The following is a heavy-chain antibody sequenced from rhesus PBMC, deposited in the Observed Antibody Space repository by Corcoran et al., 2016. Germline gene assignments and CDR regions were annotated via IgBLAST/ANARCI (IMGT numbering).Heavy chain of an antibody. Sequence: QVQLQESGPGVMKPSETLSLTCAVSGGSISDSYRWSWIRQTPGKGLEWIGYIYGSSMSHNYNPSLKSRVTISKDTSKNQFAWKLSAVTAADTAVYYCAREYCSGGVCYGAYFEVWGQGALVTVSA. J-gene: IGHJ1*01. V-gene: IGHV4S10*01. CDR2: IYGSSMSH. D-gene: IGHD2-8*01. CDR1: GGSISDSYR. CDR3: AREYCSGGVCYGAYFEV.